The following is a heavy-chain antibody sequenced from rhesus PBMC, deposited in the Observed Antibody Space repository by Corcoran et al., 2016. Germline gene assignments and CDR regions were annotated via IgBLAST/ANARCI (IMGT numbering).Heavy chain of an antibody. CDR2: ISYTGGST. J-gene: IGHJ4*01. CDR3: ARAAAAHYFDY. Sequence: EVQLVESGGGLAKPGGSLRLSCAASGFSFSESYMYGLRRAPGKGLEWVSGISYTGGSTYYADSVNGRFTISRENAKNTLYLQMDSLRAEDTAVYYCARAAAAHYFDYWGQGVLVTVSS. CDR1: GFSFSESY. V-gene: IGHV3S18*01. D-gene: IGHD6-31*01.